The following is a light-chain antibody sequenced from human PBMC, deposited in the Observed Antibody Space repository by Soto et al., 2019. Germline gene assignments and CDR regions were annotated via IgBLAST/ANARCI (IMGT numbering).Light chain of an antibody. CDR3: QQLNSNPPIT. V-gene: IGKV1-9*01. CDR2: NAS. J-gene: IGKJ5*01. Sequence: DIQLTQSPSSLSASVGDRVTITCRASQSITRYLAWYQQKPGRAPNLLIYNASTLQSGVPSRFSGRGSGTDDSLIIISRQPQDFATSYCQQLNSNPPITFGQGTRLEI. CDR1: QSITRY.